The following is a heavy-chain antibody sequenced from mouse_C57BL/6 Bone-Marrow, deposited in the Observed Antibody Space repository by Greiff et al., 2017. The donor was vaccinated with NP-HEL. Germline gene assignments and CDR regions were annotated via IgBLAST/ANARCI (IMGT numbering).Heavy chain of an antibody. J-gene: IGHJ4*01. CDR1: GFTFSSYG. Sequence: EVQGVESGGDLVKPGGSLKLSCAASGFTFSSYGMSWVRQTPDKRLEWVATISSGGSYTYYPDSVKGRFTISRDNAKNTLYLQLSSLKSEDTAMDYCARGSLYAMDYWGQGTSVTVSS. V-gene: IGHV5-6*01. CDR3: ARGSLYAMDY. CDR2: ISSGGSYT.